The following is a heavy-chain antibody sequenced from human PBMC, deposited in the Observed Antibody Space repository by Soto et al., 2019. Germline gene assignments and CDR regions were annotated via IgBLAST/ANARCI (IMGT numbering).Heavy chain of an antibody. CDR2: IYWDDDK. CDR3: AHRVLRTVFGLVTTTAIYFDS. V-gene: IGHV2-5*02. J-gene: IGHJ4*02. D-gene: IGHD3-3*01. CDR1: GFSLTTSGVG. Sequence: QITLNESGPTVVRPTETLTLTCRFSGFSLTTSGVGVGWIRQSPGKAPEWLALIYWDDDKRYSASLKSRLTITKDTSKIQVVLTASDLDPTDTATYYCAHRVLRTVFGLVTTTAIYFDSWGQGTPVAVSS.